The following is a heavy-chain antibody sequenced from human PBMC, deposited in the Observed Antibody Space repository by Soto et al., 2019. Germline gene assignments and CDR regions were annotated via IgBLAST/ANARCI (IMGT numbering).Heavy chain of an antibody. CDR3: ARDEVYCSSTSCYYYHYGMDV. D-gene: IGHD2-2*01. V-gene: IGHV1-18*04. CDR1: GYTFTSYG. Sequence: QVQLVQSGAEVKKPGASVKVSCKASGYTFTSYGISWVRQAPGQGLEWMGWISAYNGNTNYAQKLQGRVTMTTDTSTSTAYMELRSLRSDDTAVYYCARDEVYCSSTSCYYYHYGMDVWGQGTTVTVSS. J-gene: IGHJ6*02. CDR2: ISAYNGNT.